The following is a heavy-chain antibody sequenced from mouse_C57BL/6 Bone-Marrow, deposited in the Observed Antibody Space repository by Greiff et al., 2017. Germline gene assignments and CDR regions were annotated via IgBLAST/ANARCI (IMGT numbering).Heavy chain of an antibody. Sequence: EVQLQQSGPVLVKPGASVKMSCKASGYTFTDYYMNWVKQSHGKSLEWIGVINPYNGGTSYNQKFKGKATLTVDKSSSTAYMEIKSLTSEDSAVYYCAREGYYYGSSFWFAYRGQGTLVTVSA. CDR2: INPYNGGT. D-gene: IGHD1-1*01. V-gene: IGHV1-19*01. CDR1: GYTFTDYY. CDR3: AREGYYYGSSFWFAY. J-gene: IGHJ3*01.